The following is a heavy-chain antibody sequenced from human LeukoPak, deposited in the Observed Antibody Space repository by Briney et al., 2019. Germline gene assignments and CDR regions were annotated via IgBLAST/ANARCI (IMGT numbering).Heavy chain of an antibody. Sequence: GASLKGDCNASGYTFTGYYMHWVRQAPGQRLEWMGWINPNSGGTNYAQKFQGRVTMTRDTSISTVYMELSRLRSDDTAVYYCARDSGGGYYYDSSGYYAEYFQHWGQGTLVTVSS. CDR1: GYTFTGYY. D-gene: IGHD3-22*01. CDR3: ARDSGGGYYYDSSGYYAEYFQH. V-gene: IGHV1-2*02. CDR2: INPNSGGT. J-gene: IGHJ1*01.